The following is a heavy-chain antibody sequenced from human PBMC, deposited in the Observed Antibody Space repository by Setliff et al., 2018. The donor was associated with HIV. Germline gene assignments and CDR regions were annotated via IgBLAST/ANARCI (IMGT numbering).Heavy chain of an antibody. D-gene: IGHD3-10*01. CDR2: IIQSGST. Sequence: PSETLSLTCAVYGGSFSGYYWSWIRQSPGKGLEWIGEIIQSGSTNYNPSLKSRVTISADTSKNQLSLKLSSVTAADTAVYYCARGMVRGLRWDSWGQGTLFTVSS. CDR3: ARGMVRGLRWDS. J-gene: IGHJ4*02. V-gene: IGHV4-34*01. CDR1: GGSFSGYY.